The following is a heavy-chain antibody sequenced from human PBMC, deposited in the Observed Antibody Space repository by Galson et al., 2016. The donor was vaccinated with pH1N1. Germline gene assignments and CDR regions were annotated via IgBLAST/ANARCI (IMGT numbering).Heavy chain of an antibody. CDR2: IKQDGSEK. Sequence: SLRLSCAASGFTFSSYWMSWVRQAPGKGLEWVANIKQDGSEKHYVDSVKGRFTISRDNAKNSLYLQMNSLRVEDTAVYFCARNWEGGFDYWGQGILVTASS. V-gene: IGHV3-7*01. J-gene: IGHJ4*02. CDR1: GFTFSSYW. D-gene: IGHD7-27*01. CDR3: ARNWEGGFDY.